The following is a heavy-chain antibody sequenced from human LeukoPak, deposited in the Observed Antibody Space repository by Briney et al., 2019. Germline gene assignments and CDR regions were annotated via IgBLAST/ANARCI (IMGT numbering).Heavy chain of an antibody. D-gene: IGHD2-21*02. Sequence: SETLSLTCTVSGGSISSYYWSWIRQPPGKGLEWIGYIYYSGSTNYNPSLKSRVTISIDTSKNQFSLKLSSVTAADTAVYYCARYAYCGGDCYQFDYWGQGTLVTVSS. V-gene: IGHV4-59*01. CDR1: GGSISSYY. J-gene: IGHJ4*02. CDR2: IYYSGST. CDR3: ARYAYCGGDCYQFDY.